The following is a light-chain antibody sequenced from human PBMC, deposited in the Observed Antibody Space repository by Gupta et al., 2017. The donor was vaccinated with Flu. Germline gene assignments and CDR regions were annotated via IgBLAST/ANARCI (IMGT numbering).Light chain of an antibody. Sequence: ITISCTGTTGDVGSCNFVCWYQQNPGKAPNLLIFDVSNRHSGVPASFSASKSGNTAFLTLSGVQAEDEAEYYCSSYEPQINNVVFGSGTKLTVL. CDR2: DVS. CDR3: SSYEPQINNVV. V-gene: IGLV2-14*04. CDR1: TGDVGSCNF. J-gene: IGLJ2*01.